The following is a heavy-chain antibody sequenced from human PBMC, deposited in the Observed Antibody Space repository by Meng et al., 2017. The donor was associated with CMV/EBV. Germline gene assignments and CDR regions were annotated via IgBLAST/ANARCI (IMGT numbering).Heavy chain of an antibody. V-gene: IGHV3-43*01. CDR3: AKDVDHTTSR. J-gene: IGHJ4*02. Sequence: LSCTASGFTFDAYTMYWVRQPPGKGLEWVSLISWDGKNTYYVDSVKGRFTISRDNSKNSLYLQMNSLRTEDTAFYYCAKDVDHTTSRWGQGTLVTVSS. CDR2: ISWDGKNT. CDR1: GFTFDAYT. D-gene: IGHD1-14*01.